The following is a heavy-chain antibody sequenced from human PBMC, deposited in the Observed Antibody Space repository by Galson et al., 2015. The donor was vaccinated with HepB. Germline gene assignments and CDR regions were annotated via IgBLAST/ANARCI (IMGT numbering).Heavy chain of an antibody. Sequence: SVKVSCKASGYTFTSYAMNWVRQAPGQGLEWMGWINTNTGNPTYAQGFTGRFVFSLDTSVSTAYLQISSLKAEDTAVYYCARPQQLVTADVAFDIWGQGTMVTVSS. V-gene: IGHV7-4-1*02. CDR2: INTNTGNP. CDR3: ARPQQLVTADVAFDI. CDR1: GYTFTSYA. J-gene: IGHJ3*02. D-gene: IGHD6-6*01.